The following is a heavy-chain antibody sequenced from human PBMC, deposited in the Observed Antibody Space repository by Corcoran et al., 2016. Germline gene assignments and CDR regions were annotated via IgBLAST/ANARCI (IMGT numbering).Heavy chain of an antibody. Sequence: QVQLVQSGAEVKKPGASVKVSCKASGYTFTDYYMHWVRQAPGQGLEWMGWINPKSGGTDYAQNFQGRVTMTKDTSITTAYMELNRRRSDDTAVYYWAGGPFGREGEDWGQGTLVTVST. D-gene: IGHD3-10*01. CDR3: AGGPFGREGED. J-gene: IGHJ4*02. V-gene: IGHV1-2*02. CDR2: INPKSGGT. CDR1: GYTFTDYY.